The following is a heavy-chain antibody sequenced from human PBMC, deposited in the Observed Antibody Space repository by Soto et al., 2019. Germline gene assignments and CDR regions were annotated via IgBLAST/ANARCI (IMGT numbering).Heavy chain of an antibody. CDR2: IYNSGST. D-gene: IGHD3-3*01. CDR3: ARGPSADKIDF. J-gene: IGHJ4*02. V-gene: IGHV4-30-4*01. CDR1: GGSVSSGGYL. Sequence: QVQLQESGPGLVEPSQTLSLTCTVSGGSVSSGGYLWSWIRQPPGEGLEWIGHIYNSGSTYSNPSLRGRVTILVDTSKSQFSLKLSSVTAAHTAVYYCARGPSADKIDFWGQGTLVTVSS.